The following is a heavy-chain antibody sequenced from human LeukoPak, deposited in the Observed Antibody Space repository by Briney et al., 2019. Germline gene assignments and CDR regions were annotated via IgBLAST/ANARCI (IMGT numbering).Heavy chain of an antibody. CDR1: GFTFSNSA. CDR2: INNIASHI. J-gene: IGHJ6*03. D-gene: IGHD6-19*01. V-gene: IGHV3-21*01. CDR3: ARDPVHSSGWFAVSYYYMDV. Sequence: GGSLRLSCAASGFTFSNSAMNWVRQAPGKGLEWVSSINNIASHIYYVDSVRGRFTISRDNAKNPVSLQMNNLRAEDTAVYYCARDPVHSSGWFAVSYYYMDVWGKGTTVTVSS.